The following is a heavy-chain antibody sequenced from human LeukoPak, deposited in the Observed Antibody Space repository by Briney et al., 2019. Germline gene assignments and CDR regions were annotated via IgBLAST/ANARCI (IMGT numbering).Heavy chain of an antibody. V-gene: IGHV4-39*01. J-gene: IGHJ6*03. Sequence: PSETLSLTXTVSGGSISSSSYYWGWIRQPPGKGLEWIGSIYYSGSTYYNPSLKSRVTISVDTSKNQFSLKLSSVTAADTAVYYCARYRYCSSTSCYAPYYYYYMDVWGKGTTVTVSS. CDR1: GGSISSSSYY. D-gene: IGHD2-2*01. CDR3: ARYRYCSSTSCYAPYYYYYMDV. CDR2: IYYSGST.